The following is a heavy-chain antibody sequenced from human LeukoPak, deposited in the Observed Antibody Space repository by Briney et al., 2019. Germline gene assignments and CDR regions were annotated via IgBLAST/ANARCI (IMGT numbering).Heavy chain of an antibody. D-gene: IGHD3-22*01. Sequence: SQTLSLTCTVSSGSLSSHYRSWIPQPPGKGREWIGYIYYIGSTDDNPSLKSPVTISVDTSKNQSSLKLSSVTAADTAVYYCARGPHYHDSSGYSPYYYYYMDVWGKGTTVTVSS. V-gene: IGHV4-59*11. J-gene: IGHJ6*03. CDR1: SGSLSSHY. CDR3: ARGPHYHDSSGYSPYYYYYMDV. CDR2: IYYIGST.